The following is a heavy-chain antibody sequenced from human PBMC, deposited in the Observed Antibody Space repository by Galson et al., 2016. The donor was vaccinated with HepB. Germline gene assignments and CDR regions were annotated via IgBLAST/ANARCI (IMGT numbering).Heavy chain of an antibody. Sequence: SLRLSCAASGFTFSSYSMNWVRQAPGKGLEWVSSISSSYIYYADSVKGRFTISRDNAKNSLYLQMNSLRAEDTAVYYCARASGYNWNYLMIFNYFDYWGQGTLVTVSS. CDR1: GFTFSSYS. CDR2: ISSSYI. J-gene: IGHJ4*02. D-gene: IGHD1-7*01. V-gene: IGHV3-21*01. CDR3: ARASGYNWNYLMIFNYFDY.